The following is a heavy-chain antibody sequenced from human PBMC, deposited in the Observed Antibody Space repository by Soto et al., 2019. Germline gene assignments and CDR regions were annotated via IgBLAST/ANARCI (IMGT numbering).Heavy chain of an antibody. J-gene: IGHJ6*02. V-gene: IGHV3-23*01. CDR2: IIDSGGYT. CDR3: AKETYYYYGMDV. Sequence: GGSLRLSCAASGFTFSSSTMNWVRQAPGKGLEWVSAIIDSGGYTYYADSVKGRFAISRDNSKNTLYLQMNSLRAEDTALYYCAKETYYYYGMDVWGQGTTVTVSS. CDR1: GFTFSSST.